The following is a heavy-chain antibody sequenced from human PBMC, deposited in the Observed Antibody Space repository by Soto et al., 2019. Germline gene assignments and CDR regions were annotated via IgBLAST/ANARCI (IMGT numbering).Heavy chain of an antibody. CDR1: GYSFTSYW. V-gene: IGHV5-51*01. D-gene: IGHD6-13*01. CDR3: ARTAAAGKYYYGMDV. Sequence: GESLKISCKGSGYSFTSYWIGWVRQMPGKGLESMGIIYPGDSDTRYSPSFQGQVTISADKSISTAYLQWSGLKASDAAMYYCARTAAAGKYYYGMDVWGQGTTGTVSS. CDR2: IYPGDSDT. J-gene: IGHJ6*02.